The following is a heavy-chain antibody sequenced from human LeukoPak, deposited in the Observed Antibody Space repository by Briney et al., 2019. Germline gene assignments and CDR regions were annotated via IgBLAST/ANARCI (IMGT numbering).Heavy chain of an antibody. D-gene: IGHD6-19*01. CDR2: IYYSGST. Sequence: PSETLSLTCTVSGGSISSSSYYWGWIRQPPGKGLEWIGSIYYSGSTYYNPSLKSRVTISVDTSKNQFSLKLSSVTAADTAVYYCALSEGGGWNYFDYWGQGTLVTVSS. J-gene: IGHJ4*02. V-gene: IGHV4-39*01. CDR1: GGSISSSSYY. CDR3: ALSEGGGWNYFDY.